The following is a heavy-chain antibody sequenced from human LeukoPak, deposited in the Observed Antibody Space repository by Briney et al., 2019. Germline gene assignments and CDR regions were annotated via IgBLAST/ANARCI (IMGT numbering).Heavy chain of an antibody. CDR1: GGSISSGGYS. CDR2: IYHSGST. CDR3: ARVAARGDAFDI. J-gene: IGHJ3*02. D-gene: IGHD2-15*01. Sequence: SETLSLTCAVSGGSISSGGYSWSWIRQPPGKGLEWIGYIYHSGSTYYNPSLKSRVTISVDRSKNQFSLKLSSVTAADTAVYYCARVAARGDAFDIWGQGTMVTVSS. V-gene: IGHV4-30-2*01.